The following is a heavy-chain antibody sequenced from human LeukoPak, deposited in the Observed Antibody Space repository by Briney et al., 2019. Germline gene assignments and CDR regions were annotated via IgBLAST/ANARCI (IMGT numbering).Heavy chain of an antibody. CDR2: ISSSGSTI. CDR1: GFTFSDYY. J-gene: IGHJ4*02. V-gene: IGHV3-11*04. CDR3: ARDNWNYVADY. D-gene: IGHD1-7*01. Sequence: GGSLRLSCSASGFTFSDYYMSWIRQAPGKGLEWVSYISSSGSTIYYADSVKGRFTISRDNAKNSLYLQMNSLRAEDTAVYYCARDNWNYVADYWGQGTLVTVSS.